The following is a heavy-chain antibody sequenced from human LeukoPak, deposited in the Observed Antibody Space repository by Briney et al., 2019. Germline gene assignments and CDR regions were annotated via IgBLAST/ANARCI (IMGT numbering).Heavy chain of an antibody. Sequence: PGGSLRLFCAASGFTFSIYAMSWVRQAPGKGLEWVSAISGSGGSTYYADSVKGRFTICRDNSKNTLYLQMNSLRAEDTAVYYCAKDLSAVTEYFDYWGQGTLGTVSS. J-gene: IGHJ4*02. CDR1: GFTFSIYA. CDR2: ISGSGGST. CDR3: AKDLSAVTEYFDY. V-gene: IGHV3-23*01. D-gene: IGHD4-17*01.